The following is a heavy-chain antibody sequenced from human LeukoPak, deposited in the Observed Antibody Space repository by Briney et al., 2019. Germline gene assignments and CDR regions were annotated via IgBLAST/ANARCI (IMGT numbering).Heavy chain of an antibody. CDR2: ITGSGRNT. J-gene: IGHJ4*02. CDR1: GFTFSSYA. D-gene: IGHD6-19*01. CDR3: AKEIGSSTFFDY. Sequence: GGSLRLSCAASGFTFSSYAMSWVRQAPGKGLEWVSHITGSGRNTYYADSVKGRFTVSRDNSKSTMYLQMNSLRADDTAVYYCAKEIGSSTFFDYRGQGTRVTVSS. V-gene: IGHV3-23*01.